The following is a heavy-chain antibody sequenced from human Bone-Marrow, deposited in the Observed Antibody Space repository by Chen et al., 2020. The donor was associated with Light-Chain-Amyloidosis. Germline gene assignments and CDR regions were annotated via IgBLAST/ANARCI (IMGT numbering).Heavy chain of an antibody. D-gene: IGHD2-2*01. Sequence: VQLVASGGGLVQPGGSLRLSCVGSGFTFSNYAMTWVRQAPGKGLEWVSVARVGDGPTYYAHAVRGGFTIYRDNSKNTLYLQMNSLRAEDTAVYYCAKDRCTSISCSDFDYWGQGTLVTVSS. V-gene: IGHV3-23*04. J-gene: IGHJ4*02. CDR2: ARVGDGPT. CDR3: AKDRCTSISCSDFDY. CDR1: GFTFSNYA.